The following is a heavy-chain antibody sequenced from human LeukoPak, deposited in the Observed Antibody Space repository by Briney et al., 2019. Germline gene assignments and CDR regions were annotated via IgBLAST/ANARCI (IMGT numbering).Heavy chain of an antibody. V-gene: IGHV3-66*01. CDR3: AREGHGGYGGFDY. CDR2: IYSGGST. D-gene: IGHD5-12*01. CDR1: GFTVSSNY. Sequence: GGSLRLSCAASGFTVSSNYMSWVRQAPGKGLEWVSVIYSGGSTYYADSVKGRFTISRDNSKNTLYLQMNSLRAEDTAVYYCAREGHGGYGGFDYWGQGTLVTVSS. J-gene: IGHJ4*02.